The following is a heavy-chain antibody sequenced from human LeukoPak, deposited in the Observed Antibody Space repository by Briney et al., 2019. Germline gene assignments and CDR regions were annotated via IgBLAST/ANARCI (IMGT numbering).Heavy chain of an antibody. CDR2: FYWNDDK. J-gene: IGHJ5*02. CDR1: RFSLSPSGVG. CDR3: AHNGVLGYCISTSCLSLFDP. Sequence: SGPTLVNPTQTLRLTCTFSRFSLSPSGVGVGWIRQPPGKALEWLALFYWNDDKRYSPSLKSRITFTKDTSKNQVVLTMTNMAPVDTATYYCAHNGVLGYCISTSCLSLFDPWGQGTLVTVSS. V-gene: IGHV2-5*01. D-gene: IGHD2-2*01.